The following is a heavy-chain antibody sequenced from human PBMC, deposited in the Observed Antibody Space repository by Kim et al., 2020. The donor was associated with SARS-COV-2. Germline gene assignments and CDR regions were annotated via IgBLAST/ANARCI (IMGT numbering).Heavy chain of an antibody. J-gene: IGHJ4*02. CDR3: AREAQHCSSTSCYGY. V-gene: IGHV3-66*01. Sequence: DSVKGRFTISRDNSKNTLYLQMNSLRAEDTAVYYCAREAQHCSSTSCYGYWGQGTLVTVSS. D-gene: IGHD2-2*01.